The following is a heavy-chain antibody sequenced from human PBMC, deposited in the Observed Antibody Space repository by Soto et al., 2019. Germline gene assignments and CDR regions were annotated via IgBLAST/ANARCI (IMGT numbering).Heavy chain of an antibody. CDR3: ARWGPKTGTILSHYYYYYGMDV. CDR2: INHSGST. J-gene: IGHJ6*02. V-gene: IGHV4-34*01. CDR1: GGSFIGYY. Sequence: TSETLSLTCAVYGGSFIGYYWSWIRQPPGKGLEWIGEINHSGSTNYNPSLKSRVTISVDTSKNQFSLKLSSVTAADTAVYYCARWGPKTGTILSHYYYYYGMDVWGQGNTVTVSS. D-gene: IGHD1-7*01.